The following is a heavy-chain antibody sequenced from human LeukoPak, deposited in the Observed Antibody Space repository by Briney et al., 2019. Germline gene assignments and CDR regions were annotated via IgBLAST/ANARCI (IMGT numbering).Heavy chain of an antibody. CDR2: VSYDGSDK. CDR3: ARVGLWFGESVPINY. Sequence: GGSLRLSCAASGSTFSDSAMHWVRQAPGKGLEWVAVVSYDGSDKYYAESVKGRFTISRDNSKKTLYLQMNSLRPENTAVYYCARVGLWFGESVPINYWGQGTLVIVSS. CDR1: GSTFSDSA. D-gene: IGHD3-10*01. V-gene: IGHV3-30*04. J-gene: IGHJ4*02.